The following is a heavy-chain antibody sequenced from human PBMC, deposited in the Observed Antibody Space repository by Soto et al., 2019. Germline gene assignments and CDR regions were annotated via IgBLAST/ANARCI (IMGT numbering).Heavy chain of an antibody. J-gene: IGHJ6*01. CDR1: GDSIIRAGYS. CDR3: ARETIRLGGSCDQ. D-gene: IGHD3-9*01. V-gene: IGHV4-30-2*06. CDR2: TYDLGST. Sequence: SETLSLTCAVSGDSIIRAGYSWSWIRHSPGKRLEWIGYTYDLGSTYYNPSFRGRVSISVYRSKNQMSLKLDSVTAADTAVYYGARETIRLGGSCDQWGQRPMVTV.